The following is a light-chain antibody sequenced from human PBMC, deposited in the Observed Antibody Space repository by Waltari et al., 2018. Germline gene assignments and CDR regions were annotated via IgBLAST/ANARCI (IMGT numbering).Light chain of an antibody. CDR2: DAS. CDR3: QQSSNWPPAYN. Sequence: EIVLTQSPATLSLSPGERATLSCRASQSVSTYLAWYQQKPGQAPRVLMDDASNRHTDIPSRFSGSGSGTDFTLTISSLEPEDFAVYYCQQSSNWPPAYNLGQGTKLEIK. CDR1: QSVSTY. V-gene: IGKV3-11*01. J-gene: IGKJ2*01.